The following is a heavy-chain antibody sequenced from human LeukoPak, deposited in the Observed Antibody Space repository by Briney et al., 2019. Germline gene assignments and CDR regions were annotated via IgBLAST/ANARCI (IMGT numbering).Heavy chain of an antibody. J-gene: IGHJ4*02. D-gene: IGHD2-8*01. CDR3: ARAFPPLGYCTNGVCYPSDY. V-gene: IGHV4-34*01. CDR1: GGSFSGYY. Sequence: SETLSLTCAVYGGSFSGYYWSWIRQPPGEGLEWIGEINHSGSTNYNPSLKSRVTISVDTSKNQFSLKLSSVTAADTAVYYCARAFPPLGYCTNGVCYPSDYWGQGTLVTVSS. CDR2: INHSGST.